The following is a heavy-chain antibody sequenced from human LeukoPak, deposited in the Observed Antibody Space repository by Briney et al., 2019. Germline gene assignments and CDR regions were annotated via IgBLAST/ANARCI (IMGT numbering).Heavy chain of an antibody. J-gene: IGHJ6*02. V-gene: IGHV3-48*03. Sequence: GGSLRLSCAASGFTFSSYEMNWVRQAPGKGLEGVSYISSSGSTIYYADSVKGRFTISRDNAKNSLYLQMNSLRAEDTAVYYCARSPLRYFDWLLPYGMDVWGQGTTVTVSS. CDR2: ISSSGSTI. D-gene: IGHD3-9*01. CDR1: GFTFSSYE. CDR3: ARSPLRYFDWLLPYGMDV.